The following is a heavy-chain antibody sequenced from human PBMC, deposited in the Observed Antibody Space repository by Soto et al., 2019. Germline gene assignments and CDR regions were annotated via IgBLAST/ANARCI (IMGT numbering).Heavy chain of an antibody. CDR1: GYTFTGYY. D-gene: IGHD2-2*01. Sequence: AASVKVSCKASGYTFTGYYMHWVRQAPGQGLEWMGWINPNSGGTNYAQKFQGRVTMTRDTSISTAYMELSRLRSDDTAVYYCARDSRVVVPAARWADYRGQGTPVTISS. J-gene: IGHJ4*02. V-gene: IGHV1-2*02. CDR3: ARDSRVVVPAARWADY. CDR2: INPNSGGT.